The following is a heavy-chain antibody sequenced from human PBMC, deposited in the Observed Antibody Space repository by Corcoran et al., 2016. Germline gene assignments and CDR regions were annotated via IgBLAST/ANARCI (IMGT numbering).Heavy chain of an antibody. CDR3: ARNNYYDNSKYGNYFDY. J-gene: IGHJ4*02. Sequence: QVQLQESGPGLVQPSQALSLPCTVSGGSISSGTYYWSWIRQHPEKGLEWIGYIYYSGSAYYNPSLPSPVTISVDTSKNQFTLKRSSVTASVKAVYYWARNNYYDNSKYGNYFDYWGQGTLVTVSS. D-gene: IGHD3-22*01. CDR2: IYYSGSA. CDR1: GGSISSGTYY. V-gene: IGHV4-31*01.